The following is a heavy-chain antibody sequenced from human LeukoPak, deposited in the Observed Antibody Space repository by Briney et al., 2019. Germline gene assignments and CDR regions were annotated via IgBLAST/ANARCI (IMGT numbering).Heavy chain of an antibody. V-gene: IGHV3-33*01. J-gene: IGHJ3*02. CDR1: GFTFSNYG. CDR2: IWYDGSNT. D-gene: IGHD1-26*01. Sequence: GGSLRLSCAASGFTFSNYGMHWVRQAPGKGLEWVTLIWYDGSNTYYADSVKGRFTISRDNSKNTLYLQMNSLRDEDTAMYYCARTAGTFDIWGQGTMVTVSS. CDR3: ARTAGTFDI.